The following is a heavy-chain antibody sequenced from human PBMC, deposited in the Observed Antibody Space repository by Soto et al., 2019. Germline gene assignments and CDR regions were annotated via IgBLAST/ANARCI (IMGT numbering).Heavy chain of an antibody. CDR2: ISGSGGST. Sequence: PGGSLRLSCAASGFTFSSYAMSWVRQAPGKGLEWVSAISGSGGSTYYADSVKGRFTISRDNSKNTLYLQMNSLRAEDTAVYYCAKGGKILTGAPVGAVQNRRVYFDYWGQGTLVTVSS. D-gene: IGHD3-9*01. J-gene: IGHJ4*02. V-gene: IGHV3-23*01. CDR3: AKGGKILTGAPVGAVQNRRVYFDY. CDR1: GFTFSSYA.